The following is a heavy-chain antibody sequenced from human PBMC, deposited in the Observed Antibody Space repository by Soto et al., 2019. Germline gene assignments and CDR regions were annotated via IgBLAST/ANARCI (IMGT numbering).Heavy chain of an antibody. D-gene: IGHD2-2*01. V-gene: IGHV4-39*01. CDR2: IYYSGST. CDR3: ASVVPAAQQFDAFDI. CDR1: GGSISSSSYY. J-gene: IGHJ3*02. Sequence: QLQLQESGPGLVKPSETLSLTCTVSGGSISSSSYYWGWIRQPPGKGLEWIGSIYYSGSTYYNPSLKSRVTISVDTSKNQFSLKLSSVTAADTAVYYCASVVPAAQQFDAFDIWGQGTMVTVSS.